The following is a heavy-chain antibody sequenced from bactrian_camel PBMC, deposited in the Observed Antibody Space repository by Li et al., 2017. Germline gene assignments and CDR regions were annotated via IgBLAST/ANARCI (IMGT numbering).Heavy chain of an antibody. D-gene: IGHD1*01. CDR3: VVSKASYCVSTLRPADFQH. CDR2: ICTGDRSA. J-gene: IGHJ4*01. Sequence: HVQLVESGGGSVQAGGSLRLSCAASEYTYNRFCIGWFRQDPGREREGIASICTGDRSAYVTSSLRGRFAISRDNATNTVFLQMDSLKPEDSGMYYCVVSKASYCVSTLRPADFQHWGQGTQVTVS. CDR1: EYTYNRFC. V-gene: IGHV3S63*01.